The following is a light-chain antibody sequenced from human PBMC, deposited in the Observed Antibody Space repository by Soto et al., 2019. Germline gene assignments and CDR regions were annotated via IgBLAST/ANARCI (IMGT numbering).Light chain of an antibody. CDR2: GAS. CDR1: QSVSSSY. J-gene: IGKJ2*01. V-gene: IGKV3-20*01. CDR3: QQYGSSPPYT. Sequence: EIVLTQSPGTLSLSPGERATLSCRASQSVSSSYLAWYQQKPGQAPRLLIYGASSRATGIPDRFSGSGSGTDFPLTISRLEPEDFVVYYCQQYGSSPPYTFGQGTKLEIK.